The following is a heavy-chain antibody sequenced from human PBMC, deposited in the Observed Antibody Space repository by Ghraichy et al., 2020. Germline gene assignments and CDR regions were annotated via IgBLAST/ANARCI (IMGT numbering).Heavy chain of an antibody. J-gene: IGHJ6*04. CDR1: GYTLSIDD. CDR2: INPNSGYT. CDR3: GTTYEYSPSWPPVQGYGIHL. V-gene: IGHV1-46*01. D-gene: IGHD2/OR15-2a*01. Sequence: ASVKVSCKASGYTLSIDDFHWVRQVPGRGLEWLGMINPNSGYTRYAQRVQGRVTLTTDTSTNTVFLELRDLTFEDAALYYCGTTYEYSPSWPPVQGYGIHLWGVGTTVTVSS.